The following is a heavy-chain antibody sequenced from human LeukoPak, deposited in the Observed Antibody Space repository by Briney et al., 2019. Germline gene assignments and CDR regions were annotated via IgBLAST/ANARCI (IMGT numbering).Heavy chain of an antibody. D-gene: IGHD5/OR15-5a*01. J-gene: IGHJ4*02. CDR2: IRYDGSNK. CDR1: GFTFSSYG. V-gene: IGHV3-30*02. Sequence: GGSLRLSCAASGFTFSSYGMHWVRQAPGKGLEWVAFIRYDGSNKYYADSVKGRFTISRDNSKNTLYLQMNSLRAEDTAVYYCAKDTSTLYYFDYWGQGTLVTVSS. CDR3: AKDTSTLYYFDY.